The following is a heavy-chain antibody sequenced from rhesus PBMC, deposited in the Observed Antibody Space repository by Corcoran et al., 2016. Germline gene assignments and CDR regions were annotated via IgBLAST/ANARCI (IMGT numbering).Heavy chain of an antibody. CDR3: ARGNLDAFDF. J-gene: IGHJ3*01. V-gene: IGHV2-174*01. CDR1: GFSLTTSGLG. CDR2: IFWHVDK. Sequence: QVTLKESGPALVKPTQTLTLTCTFSGFSLTTSGLGVGWIRQPTGKALEWLALIFWHVDKRYSTYRKSRLTISKDTSKNQVVLTRTNMDPVDTATYYCARGNLDAFDFWGQGLRVTVSS.